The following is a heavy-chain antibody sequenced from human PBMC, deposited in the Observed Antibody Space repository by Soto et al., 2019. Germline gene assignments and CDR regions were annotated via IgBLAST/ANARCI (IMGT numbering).Heavy chain of an antibody. CDR3: VRFASSGWYTGGY. V-gene: IGHV1-18*01. CDR1: GYIFTNYD. J-gene: IGHJ4*02. CDR2: ISPYSGNT. Sequence: QVRLVQSGGEVKKPGASVKVSCKASGYIFTNYDIGWVRQAPGQGLEWMGWISPYSGNTKYTQKVQGRVTMTTDTSTSTAYVELRSLRSDDTAVYYCVRFASSGWYTGGYWGQGTLVTVSS. D-gene: IGHD6-19*01.